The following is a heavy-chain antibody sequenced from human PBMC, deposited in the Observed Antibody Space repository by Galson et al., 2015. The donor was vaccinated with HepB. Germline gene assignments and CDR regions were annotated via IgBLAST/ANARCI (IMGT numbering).Heavy chain of an antibody. CDR2: INAGNGNT. D-gene: IGHD3-10*01. CDR3: ARAKWFGELLLDY. J-gene: IGHJ4*02. Sequence: SVKVSCKASGYTFTSYAMHWVRQAPGQRLEWMGWINAGNGNTKYSQKFQGRVTITRDTSASTAYMELSSLRSEDTAVYYCARAKWFGELLLDYWGQGTLVTVSS. V-gene: IGHV1-3*01. CDR1: GYTFTSYA.